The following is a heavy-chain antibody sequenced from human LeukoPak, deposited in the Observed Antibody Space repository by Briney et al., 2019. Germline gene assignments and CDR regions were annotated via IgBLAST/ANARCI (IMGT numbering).Heavy chain of an antibody. CDR3: ANGRGLRFLER. V-gene: IGHV1-8*03. Sequence: ASVKVSCKASGGTFSSYAISWVRQATGQGLEWMGWMNPNSGNTGYAQKFQGRVTITRNTSISTAYMELSSLRSEDTAVYYCANGRGLRFLERWGQGTLVTVSS. CDR1: GGTFSSYA. J-gene: IGHJ4*02. CDR2: MNPNSGNT. D-gene: IGHD3-3*01.